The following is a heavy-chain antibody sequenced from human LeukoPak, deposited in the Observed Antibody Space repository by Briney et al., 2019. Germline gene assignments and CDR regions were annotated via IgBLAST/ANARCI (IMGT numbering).Heavy chain of an antibody. V-gene: IGHV3-23*01. CDR3: AKFEGALLGNYYMDV. CDR2: ISGGGDNT. J-gene: IGHJ6*03. CDR1: GFPFSDFA. Sequence: GGSLRLSCAVSGFPFSDFAMSWVRQAPGKGLEWVSTISGGGDNTYFADSVKGRFTISKDNSKNTLFLQMVSLRAEDTAVYYCAKFEGALLGNYYMDVWGKGTTVTVSS.